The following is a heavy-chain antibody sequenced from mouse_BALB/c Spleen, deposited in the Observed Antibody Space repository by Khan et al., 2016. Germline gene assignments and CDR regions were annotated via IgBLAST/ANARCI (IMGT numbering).Heavy chain of an antibody. V-gene: IGHV1-63*02. D-gene: IGHD1-1*01. CDR1: GYTFTNYW. Sequence: QVQLQQSGAELVRPGTSVKISCKASGYTFTNYWLGWVKQSPGHGLEWIGDIYPGGGYTNYNEKFKGKATLTADTSSSTAYMQLSSLTSEDSAVXFCARVYYGSSYWYFDVWGAGTTVTVAS. J-gene: IGHJ1*01. CDR2: IYPGGGYT. CDR3: ARVYYGSSYWYFDV.